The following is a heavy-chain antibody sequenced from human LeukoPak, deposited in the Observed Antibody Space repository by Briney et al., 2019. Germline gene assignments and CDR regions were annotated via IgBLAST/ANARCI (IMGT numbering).Heavy chain of an antibody. CDR3: LRSRGNSYGYWDS. D-gene: IGHD5-18*01. Sequence: GGSLRLSCVASGFTFSSDWMHWVRQAPGKGLVWVSRINGAGTSISYADSVKGRFTISRDNAKNTLYLQMNSLRAEDSAAYYCLRSRGNSYGYWDSWGQGTLVTASS. V-gene: IGHV3-74*01. CDR2: INGAGTSI. J-gene: IGHJ1*01. CDR1: GFTFSSDW.